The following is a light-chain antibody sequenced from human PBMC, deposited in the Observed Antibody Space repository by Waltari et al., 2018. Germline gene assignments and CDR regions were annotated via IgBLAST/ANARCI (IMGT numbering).Light chain of an antibody. CDR2: GAT. CDR1: QSVRSY. CDR3: QQYNNWPPE. V-gene: IGKV3-15*01. J-gene: IGKJ5*01. Sequence: EIVMTQSPATLSVSPGERVTLSCRASQSVRSYVPWYQQQPGLAPRLLVYGATTRATGIPAKFSGSGSGTEFTLTISSLESEDSAVYFCQQYNNWPPEFGQGTRLEIQ.